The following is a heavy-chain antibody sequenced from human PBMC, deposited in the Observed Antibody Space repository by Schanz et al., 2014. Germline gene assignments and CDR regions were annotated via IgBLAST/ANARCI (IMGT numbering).Heavy chain of an antibody. CDR2: MNESHSTI. J-gene: IGHJ2*01. Sequence: EVQLVESGGGLVKPGGSLRLSCATSGLTFTSAWMSWVRQAPGKGLEWVSAMNESHSTIYYADSVRGRFTISRDNAENTLFLQMNSLRAEDTAIYYCAKDAPYPFDLWGRGTLITVSS. V-gene: IGHV3-23*04. CDR3: AKDAPYPFDL. CDR1: GLTFTSAW.